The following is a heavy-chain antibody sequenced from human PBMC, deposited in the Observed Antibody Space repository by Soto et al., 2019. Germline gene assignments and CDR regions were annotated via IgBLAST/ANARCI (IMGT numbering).Heavy chain of an antibody. CDR2: VFHTGNT. CDR3: ARKAWVRFDY. CDR1: GDSISSSVW. Sequence: QVQMQESGPGLVKPSGTLSLTCAVSGDSISSSVWWTWVRQPPGKGLEWIGEVFHTGNTNYNPSLKSRVTMSVDKSTNEFSLKVTSVTAAHTAIYYCARKAWVRFDYWGQGALVTVSS. J-gene: IGHJ4*02. V-gene: IGHV4-4*02. D-gene: IGHD7-27*01.